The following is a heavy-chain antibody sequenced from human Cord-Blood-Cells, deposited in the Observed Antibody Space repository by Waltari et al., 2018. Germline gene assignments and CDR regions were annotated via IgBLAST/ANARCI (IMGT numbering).Heavy chain of an antibody. CDR1: GGSFSGYY. V-gene: IGHV4-34*01. Sequence: QVQLQQWGAGLLKPSETLSLTCAVYGGSFSGYYWSWIRQPPGKGLEWIGEINHSGTHTSTPTLKDRVTIAGDTAKNQFSLKLSSVTAAETAVYYCASHPPGSGRGWGQGTLVTVSS. CDR2: INHSGTH. D-gene: IGHD3-10*01. CDR3: ASHPPGSGRG. J-gene: IGHJ4*02.